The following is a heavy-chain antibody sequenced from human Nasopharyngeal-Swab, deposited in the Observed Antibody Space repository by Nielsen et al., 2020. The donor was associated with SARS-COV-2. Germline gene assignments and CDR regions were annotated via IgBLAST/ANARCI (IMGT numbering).Heavy chain of an antibody. CDR2: ISWNSGSI. Sequence: SLKISCAASGFTFDDYAMHWVRQAPGKGLEWASGISWNSGSIGYADSVKGRFTISRDNAKNSLYLQMNSLRAEDTALYYCASGPYWGQGTLVTVSS. J-gene: IGHJ4*02. CDR1: GFTFDDYA. CDR3: ASGPY. V-gene: IGHV3-9*01.